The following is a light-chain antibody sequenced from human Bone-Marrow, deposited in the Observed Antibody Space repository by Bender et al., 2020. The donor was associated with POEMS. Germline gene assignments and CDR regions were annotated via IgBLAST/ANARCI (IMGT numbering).Light chain of an antibody. CDR2: GYN. CDR1: SSNTGSGYD. V-gene: IGLV1-40*01. CDR3: QSYDNSLGGWV. J-gene: IGLJ3*02. Sequence: QSVLTPPPSVSGAPGQRVTISCTGNSSNTGSGYDINWYQHLPGTAPKLLIYGYNNRPSGVPDRFSGSKSGTSASLAITGLQAEDEGDYYCQSYDNSLGGWVFGGGTKLTVL.